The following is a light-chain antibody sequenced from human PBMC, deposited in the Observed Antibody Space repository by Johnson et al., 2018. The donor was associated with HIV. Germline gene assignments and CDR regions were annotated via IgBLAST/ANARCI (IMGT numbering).Light chain of an antibody. CDR2: DSN. CDR3: GTWDSSLSADV. CDR1: SSNIENNY. V-gene: IGLV1-51*01. J-gene: IGLJ1*01. Sequence: TQPPSVSAAPGQKVTISCSGSSSNIENNYVSWYQQLPGTAPKLLIYDSNKRPSGIPDRFSGSKSGTSATLVITGLQTGDEAEYYCGTWDSSLSADVLRTATKVTVL.